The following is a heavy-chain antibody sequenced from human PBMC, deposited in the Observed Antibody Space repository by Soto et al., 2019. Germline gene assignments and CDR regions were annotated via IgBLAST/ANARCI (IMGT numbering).Heavy chain of an antibody. CDR3: PQTPPNWGEFDC. CDR1: GYTFASYD. J-gene: IGHJ4*02. D-gene: IGHD7-27*01. Sequence: QVQLVQSGAEVKKPGASVKVSCKASGYTFASYDIHWVRQATGQGLEWMGWMNPKNGNTGYAQKFQGRVTMTRNTAITTAYMELSSLRSEDTAVYYCPQTPPNWGEFDCWGQGTLVTVSS. CDR2: MNPKNGNT. V-gene: IGHV1-8*01.